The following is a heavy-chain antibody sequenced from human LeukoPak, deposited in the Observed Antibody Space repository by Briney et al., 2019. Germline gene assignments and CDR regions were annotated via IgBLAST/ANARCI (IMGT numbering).Heavy chain of an antibody. V-gene: IGHV4-61*02. CDR2: SETTGTT. CDR1: GGSISSDSFSSTGSVY. CDR3: ARDRITGATRDYYYYYMDV. J-gene: IGHJ6*03. Sequence: SETLSLTCTVSGGSISSDSFSSTGSVYWSWIRQPAGRGLEWIGRSETTGTTNYNPSLKGRVTISVDTSKNQFSLRLTSVTAADAAVYYCARDRITGATRDYYYYYMDVWGKGTTVTVSS. D-gene: IGHD1-20*01.